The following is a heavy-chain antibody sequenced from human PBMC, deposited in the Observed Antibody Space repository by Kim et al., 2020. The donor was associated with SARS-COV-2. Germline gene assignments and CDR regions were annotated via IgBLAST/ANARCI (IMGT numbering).Heavy chain of an antibody. Sequence: ADSVKGRFTISRDNSKNTLYLQMNSLRAEDTAVYYCAKDLGVLWFGLFDYWGQGTLVTVSS. J-gene: IGHJ4*02. V-gene: IGHV3-23*01. CDR3: AKDLGVLWFGLFDY. D-gene: IGHD3-10*01.